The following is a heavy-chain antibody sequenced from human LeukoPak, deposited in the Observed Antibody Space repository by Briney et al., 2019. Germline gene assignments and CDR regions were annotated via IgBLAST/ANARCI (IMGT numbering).Heavy chain of an antibody. Sequence: SVKVSCKASGGTFSSYAISWVRQAPGQGLEWMGRINPIFGTANYAQKFQGRVTMTRDTSTSTVYMELSSLKSEDTAVYYCAAEGDYWGQGTLVTVSS. V-gene: IGHV1-69*05. J-gene: IGHJ4*02. CDR2: INPIFGTA. CDR1: GGTFSSYA. CDR3: AAEGDY.